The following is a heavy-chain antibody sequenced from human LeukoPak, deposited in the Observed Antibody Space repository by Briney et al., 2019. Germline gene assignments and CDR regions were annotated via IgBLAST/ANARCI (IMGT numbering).Heavy chain of an antibody. CDR1: GYTFIGYY. Sequence: ASVMVSCKASGYTFIGYYMHWVRQAPGQGLEWMGWINPKSGGTNYAQKFQGRVTMTRDTSITTAYMEVSSLTSDDTAVYYCAREINGSYWYWGQGTLVTVSS. CDR3: AREINGSYWY. D-gene: IGHD1-26*01. J-gene: IGHJ4*02. CDR2: INPKSGGT. V-gene: IGHV1-2*02.